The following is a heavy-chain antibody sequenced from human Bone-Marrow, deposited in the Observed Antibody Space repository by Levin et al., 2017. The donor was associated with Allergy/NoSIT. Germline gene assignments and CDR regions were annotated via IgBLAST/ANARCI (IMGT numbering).Heavy chain of an antibody. V-gene: IGHV4-61*01. J-gene: IGHJ4*02. Sequence: SQTLSLTCTVSGGSVSSGSYYWSWIRQPPGKGLEWIAYIYHSGSTKYNPSLKSRVTISLDTSRNQFSLRLTSLTAADTAVDYCARGSYFGGLSFDCWGKGTLVTVSS. CDR3: ARGSYFGGLSFDC. CDR1: GGSVSSGSYY. CDR2: IYHSGST. D-gene: IGHD4-23*01.